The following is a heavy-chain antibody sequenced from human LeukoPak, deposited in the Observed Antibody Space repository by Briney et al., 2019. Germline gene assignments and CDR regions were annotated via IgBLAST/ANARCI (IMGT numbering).Heavy chain of an antibody. Sequence: ASVKVSCKASGGTFSSYAISWVRQAPGQGLEWMGIINPSGGSTRYAQKFQGRLTMTRDTSISTAYMELSRLRSDDTAVYYCARSPNSLLTFDPWGQGTLVTVSS. V-gene: IGHV1-46*01. CDR2: INPSGGST. CDR3: ARSPNSLLTFDP. CDR1: GGTFSSYA. J-gene: IGHJ5*02. D-gene: IGHD1-14*01.